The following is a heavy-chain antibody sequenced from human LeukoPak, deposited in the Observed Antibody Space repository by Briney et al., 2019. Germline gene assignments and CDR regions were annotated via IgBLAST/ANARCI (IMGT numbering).Heavy chain of an antibody. Sequence: PGGSLRLSCAASGFTFSNYAMSWVRQAPGKGLEWVSPISGSGSSTYYAASVKGRFTISRDNAKNSLYLQMNSLRAEDTAVYYCARVLRGAYYWGQGTLVTVSS. CDR1: GFTFSNYA. CDR3: ARVLRGAYY. CDR2: ISGSGSST. V-gene: IGHV3-23*01. D-gene: IGHD2-15*01. J-gene: IGHJ4*02.